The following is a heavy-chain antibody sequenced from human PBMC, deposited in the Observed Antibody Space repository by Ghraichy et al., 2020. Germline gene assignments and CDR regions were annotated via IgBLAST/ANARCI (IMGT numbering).Heavy chain of an antibody. CDR1: GGSISSGGYY. CDR3: ARINYGDKFWGWFDP. V-gene: IGHV4-31*01. J-gene: IGHJ5*02. CDR2: IYYSGST. D-gene: IGHD4-17*01. Sequence: SLNISCTVSGGSISSGGYYWSWIRQHPGKGLEWIGYIYYSGSTYYNPSLKSLVTISVDTSKNQFSLKLSSVTAADTAVYYCARINYGDKFWGWFDPWGQGTLVTVSS.